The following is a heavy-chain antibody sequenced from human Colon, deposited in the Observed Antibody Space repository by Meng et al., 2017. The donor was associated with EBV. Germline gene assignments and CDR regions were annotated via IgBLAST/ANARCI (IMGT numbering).Heavy chain of an antibody. V-gene: IGHV4-4*02. CDR3: ARDGGVTHIP. CDR1: GTSISTSNW. CDR2: IYHNGQT. D-gene: IGHD2-8*02. J-gene: IGHJ5*02. Sequence: QVLLQEAGAVLVKPSGTLSLPGAVSGTSISTSNWWSWIRQSPGEGLEWIGAIYHNGQTNYNPSLKSRVSMSVDESKNEFSLNLKSVTAADTAVYYCARDGGVTHIPWGQGVLVTVSS.